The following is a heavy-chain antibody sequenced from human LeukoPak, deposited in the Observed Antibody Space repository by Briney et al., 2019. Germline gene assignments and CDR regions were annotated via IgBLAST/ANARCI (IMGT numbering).Heavy chain of an antibody. CDR1: GYSFTSYW. Sequence: GESLKISCKGSGYSFTSYWIGWVRPMPGKGLEWMGIIYPGDSDTRYSPSFQGPVTLSHDKSISTAYRQWSSLKGSDTAMYYCARATYYDYIWGSYRTEAFFDYWGQGTRVTVSS. D-gene: IGHD3-16*02. CDR2: IYPGDSDT. V-gene: IGHV5-51*01. J-gene: IGHJ4*02. CDR3: ARATYYDYIWGSYRTEAFFDY.